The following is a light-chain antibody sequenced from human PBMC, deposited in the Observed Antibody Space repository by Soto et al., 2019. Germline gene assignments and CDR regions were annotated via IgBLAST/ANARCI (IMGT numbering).Light chain of an antibody. CDR2: GAS. J-gene: IGKJ1*01. Sequence: EIVLTQSPATLSLSPEERATLSCRASQTFSSIYLDWYQQKPVQAPRLLIYGASSRATGIPDRFSGSGSGTDFTLTISRLEPEDFAVYYCHQYVSWTFGQGTKVDIK. CDR3: HQYVSWT. CDR1: QTFSSIY. V-gene: IGKV3-20*01.